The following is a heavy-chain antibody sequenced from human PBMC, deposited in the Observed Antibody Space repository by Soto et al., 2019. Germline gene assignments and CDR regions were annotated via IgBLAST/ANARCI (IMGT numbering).Heavy chain of an antibody. D-gene: IGHD4-17*01. V-gene: IGHV3-7*01. CDR1: GFTFSSYW. Sequence: EVQLVESGGGLVQPGGSLRLSCAASGFTFSSYWMSWVRQAPGMGLEWVANIKQDGSEKYYVDSVKGRFTISRDNAKNSLYLQMNSLRAEDTAVYYCARELAVTTLDYYYYMDGWGKGTTVTVSS. J-gene: IGHJ6*03. CDR2: IKQDGSEK. CDR3: ARELAVTTLDYYYYMDG.